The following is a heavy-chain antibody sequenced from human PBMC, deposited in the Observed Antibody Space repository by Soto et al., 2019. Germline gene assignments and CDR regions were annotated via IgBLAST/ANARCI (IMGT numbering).Heavy chain of an antibody. D-gene: IGHD3-10*02. J-gene: IGHJ4*02. V-gene: IGHV4-39*01. Sequence: QLQLQESGPGLVKPSETLSLTCTVSGDSITRSSYLWAWIRQPPGRGLEGIGSFYDSGSPYYNTSLKSRVTIPVDTSKNQFSLTLRSVTAADTAVYYCARHVLGAWRWDYWGQGTLVTVYS. CDR1: GDSITRSSYL. CDR2: FYDSGSP. CDR3: ARHVLGAWRWDY.